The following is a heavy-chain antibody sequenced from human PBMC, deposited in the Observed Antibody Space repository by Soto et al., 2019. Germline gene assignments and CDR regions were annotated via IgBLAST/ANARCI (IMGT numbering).Heavy chain of an antibody. D-gene: IGHD6-19*01. CDR3: ARDQYSSGWYGDYYYYGMDV. Sequence: ASVKVSCKASGYTFTSYYMHWVRQAPGQGLEWMGIINPSGGSTSYAQKFQGRVTMTRDTSTSTVYMELSSLRSEDTAVYYCARDQYSSGWYGDYYYYGMDVWGQGTTVTVSS. J-gene: IGHJ6*02. V-gene: IGHV1-46*01. CDR1: GYTFTSYY. CDR2: INPSGGST.